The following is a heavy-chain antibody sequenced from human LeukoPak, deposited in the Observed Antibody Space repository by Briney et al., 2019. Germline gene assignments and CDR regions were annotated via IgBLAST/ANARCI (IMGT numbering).Heavy chain of an antibody. CDR3: TRDQWEPLFKYFYGMDV. CDR1: GFTFSDYY. J-gene: IGHJ6*02. CDR2: ISSSGSTI. Sequence: GGSLRLSCAASGFTFSDYYMSWIRQAPGKGLEWVSYISSSGSTIYYADSVKGRFTISRDNAKNSLYLQMNSLRAEDTAVYYCTRDQWEPLFKYFYGMDVWGQGTTVTVSS. D-gene: IGHD1-26*01. V-gene: IGHV3-11*01.